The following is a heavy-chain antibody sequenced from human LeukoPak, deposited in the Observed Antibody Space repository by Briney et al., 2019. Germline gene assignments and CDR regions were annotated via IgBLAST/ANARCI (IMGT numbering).Heavy chain of an antibody. Sequence: GESLKISCMGSGYSFTSYCIGWVRQMPGKGLEWMGIIYPGDSDTRYSQPFQGQVTISAEKSTSTAYLQWSSLKASDTAMDYCGRNPSYCSGGSCFCDYWGQGTLVTVSS. D-gene: IGHD2-15*01. V-gene: IGHV5-51*01. CDR3: GRNPSYCSGGSCFCDY. CDR1: GYSFTSYC. CDR2: IYPGDSDT. J-gene: IGHJ4*02.